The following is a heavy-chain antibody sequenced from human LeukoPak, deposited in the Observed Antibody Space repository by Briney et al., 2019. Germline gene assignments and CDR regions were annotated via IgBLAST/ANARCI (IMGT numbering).Heavy chain of an antibody. Sequence: PGGSLRLSCTASGFTFSSYSMNWVRQAPGKGLEWVSYISSSSSTIYYADSVKGRFTISRDNAKNSLYLQMNSLRAEDTAVYYCARGGYYYGSGSYYKVDFDYWGQGTLVTVSS. CDR1: GFTFSSYS. CDR3: ARGGYYYGSGSYYKVDFDY. CDR2: ISSSSSTI. V-gene: IGHV3-48*01. J-gene: IGHJ4*02. D-gene: IGHD3-10*01.